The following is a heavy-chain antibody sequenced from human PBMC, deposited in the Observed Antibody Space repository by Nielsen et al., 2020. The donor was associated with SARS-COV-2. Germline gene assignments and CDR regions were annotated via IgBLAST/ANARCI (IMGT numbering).Heavy chain of an antibody. Sequence: GESLKISCAASGFTFSSYWMHWVRQAPGKGLVWVSRINSDGSSTSYADSVKGRFTISRDNAKNTLYLQMNSLRAEDTAVYYCAKDLTYYDFWSGYITVPEGGYYYYYGMDVWGQGTTVTVSS. V-gene: IGHV3-74*01. J-gene: IGHJ6*02. CDR1: GFTFSSYW. D-gene: IGHD3-3*01. CDR3: AKDLTYYDFWSGYITVPEGGYYYYYGMDV. CDR2: INSDGSST.